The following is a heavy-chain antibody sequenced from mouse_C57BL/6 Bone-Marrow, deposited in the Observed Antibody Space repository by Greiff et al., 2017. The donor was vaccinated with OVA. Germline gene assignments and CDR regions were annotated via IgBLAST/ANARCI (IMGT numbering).Heavy chain of an antibody. V-gene: IGHV14-4*01. J-gene: IGHJ2*01. D-gene: IGHD2-1*01. CDR1: GFNIKDDY. CDR2: IDPENGDT. CDR3: TSYGNFDY. Sequence: VQLQQSGAELVRPGASVKLSCTASGFNIKDDYMHWVKQRPEQGLEWIGWIDPENGDTEYASKFQGKATITADKTSNTAYLQLSSLTSEDTAVYDCTSYGNFDYWGQGTTLTVSS.